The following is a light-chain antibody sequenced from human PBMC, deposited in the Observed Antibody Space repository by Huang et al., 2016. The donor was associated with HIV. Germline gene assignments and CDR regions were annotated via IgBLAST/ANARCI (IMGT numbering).Light chain of an antibody. CDR1: QNINRY. V-gene: IGKV1-39*01. J-gene: IGKJ2*01. Sequence: DIQITQSPSSLSASVGDRVIITCRASQNINRYLNWYQQQPGKAPKLLISGASKLQSGVPSSFSGSGSGTHFTLAISSLQPEDSATYYCQQSAVTPRTFGQGTELEI. CDR3: QQSAVTPRT. CDR2: GAS.